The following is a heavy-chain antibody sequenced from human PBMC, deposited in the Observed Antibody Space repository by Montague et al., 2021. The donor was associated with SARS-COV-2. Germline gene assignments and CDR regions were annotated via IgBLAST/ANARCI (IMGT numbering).Heavy chain of an antibody. CDR3: ARWDPQTLTLIGLRGKSASDY. V-gene: IGHV4-34*01. D-gene: IGHD4-23*01. J-gene: IGHJ4*02. Sequence: SETLSLTCAVYGGSFSGYHWTWIRQSPGKGLEWIAEINHSGTTNYNFNPSLRSRVTISVDTSKSQFSLKLSSVTAADTGVYYCARWDPQTLTLIGLRGKSASDYWGQGTLVTGSS. CDR1: GGSFSGYH. CDR2: INHSGTT.